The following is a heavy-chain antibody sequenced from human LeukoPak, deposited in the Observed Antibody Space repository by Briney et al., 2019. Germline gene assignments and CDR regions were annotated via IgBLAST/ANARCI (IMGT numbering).Heavy chain of an antibody. CDR3: ARGGPGDYDSSGYYSYFQH. V-gene: IGHV3-21*01. CDR2: ISSSSSYI. J-gene: IGHJ1*01. CDR1: GFTFSSYS. Sequence: GGSLRLSCAASGFTFSSYSMNWVRQAPGKGLEWVSSISSSSSYIYYADSVKGRFTISRDSAKNSLYLQMNSLRAEDTAVYYCARGGPGDYDSSGYYSYFQHWGQGTLVTVSS. D-gene: IGHD3-22*01.